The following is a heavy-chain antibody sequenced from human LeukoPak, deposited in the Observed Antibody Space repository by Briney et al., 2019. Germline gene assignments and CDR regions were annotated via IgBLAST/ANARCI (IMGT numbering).Heavy chain of an antibody. J-gene: IGHJ6*02. CDR3: AKVQQLVLGLGYYYGMDV. CDR2: ISGSGGST. V-gene: IGHV3-23*01. Sequence: PGGSLRLSCAASGFTFSSYAMSWVRQAPGKGLEWGSAISGSGGSTYYADSVKGRFTISRDNSKNTLYLQMNSLRAEDTAVYYCAKVQQLVLGLGYYYGMDVWGQGTTVTVSS. CDR1: GFTFSSYA. D-gene: IGHD6-13*01.